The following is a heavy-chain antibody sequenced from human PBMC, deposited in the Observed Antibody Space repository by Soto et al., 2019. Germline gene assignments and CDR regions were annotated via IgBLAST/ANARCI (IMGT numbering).Heavy chain of an antibody. CDR3: ATSSGCSGGFCL. Sequence: EVQLLESGGGLVQPGGSLRLSCAASGFSFSSTAMSWVRQTPGKGLEWVSAISGSGGSTYYAGSVTGRFTISRDNSRDTLFLQINTLRAEDTAVYYCATSSGCSGGFCLWGQVALVTVSS. V-gene: IGHV3-23*01. CDR1: GFSFSSTA. J-gene: IGHJ4*02. CDR2: ISGSGGST. D-gene: IGHD2-15*01.